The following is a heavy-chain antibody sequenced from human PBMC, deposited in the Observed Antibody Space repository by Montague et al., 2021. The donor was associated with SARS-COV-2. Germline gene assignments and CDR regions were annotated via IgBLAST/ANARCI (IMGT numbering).Heavy chain of an antibody. CDR3: ARGFDY. CDR1: GGSISSYY. CDR2: INYSGST. Sequence: SETLSLTCTVSGGSISSYYWRWIRQPPGKGLEWIGYINYSGSTNYNLSLKSRVTISVDTSKNQFSLKLSFVTAADTAGYYCARGFDYWGQGTLVTVSS. V-gene: IGHV4-59*13. J-gene: IGHJ4*02.